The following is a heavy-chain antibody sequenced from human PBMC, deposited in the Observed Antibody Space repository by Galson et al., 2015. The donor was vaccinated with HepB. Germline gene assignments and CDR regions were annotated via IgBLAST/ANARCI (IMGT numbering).Heavy chain of an antibody. V-gene: IGHV1-69*13. J-gene: IGHJ3*02. D-gene: IGHD2-15*01. CDR2: MIPMFDTV. CDR3: AGAERGRFDALGN. CDR1: GGTFSNHV. Sequence: SVKVSCKASGGTFSNHVISWVRQAPGQGLEWIGGMIPMFDTVNYAQKLQGRITITADESTSTAYMELSSLRSEDTAVYYCAGAERGRFDALGNGGPGTTVTVSS.